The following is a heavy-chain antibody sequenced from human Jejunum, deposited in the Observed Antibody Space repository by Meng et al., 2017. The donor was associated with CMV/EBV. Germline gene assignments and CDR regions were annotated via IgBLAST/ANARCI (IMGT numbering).Heavy chain of an antibody. V-gene: IGHV3-64*01. J-gene: IGHJ4*02. D-gene: IGHD5-12*01. CDR1: GITFSSYV. CDR2: ISSNGGST. CDR3: ASVRGYGRDY. Sequence: GSMVRPGGSLRLSCSASGITFSSYVMHWVSQDTWKGMEYVSGISSNGGSTYYANSVKDRFIISRDNSNNIVYFQMSRLRAEDMAVNYCASVRGYGRDYWGQGTLVTVSS.